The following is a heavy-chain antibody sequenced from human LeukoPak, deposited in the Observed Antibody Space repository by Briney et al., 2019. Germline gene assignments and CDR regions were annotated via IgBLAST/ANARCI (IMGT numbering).Heavy chain of an antibody. CDR2: INPNSGGT. J-gene: IGHJ4*02. D-gene: IGHD3-22*01. Sequence: ASVKVSCKASGYTFTGYYMHWVRQAPGQGLEWMGWINPNSGGTNYAQKFQGRVTMTRGTSISTAYMELSRLRSDDTAVYYCARVVGDSSGYYATYFDYWGQGTLVTVSS. CDR3: ARVVGDSSGYYATYFDY. CDR1: GYTFTGYY. V-gene: IGHV1-2*02.